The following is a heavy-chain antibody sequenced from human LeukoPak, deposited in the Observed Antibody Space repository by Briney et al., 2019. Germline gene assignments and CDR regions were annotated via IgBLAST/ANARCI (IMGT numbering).Heavy chain of an antibody. J-gene: IGHJ4*02. CDR1: GGSISSYY. V-gene: IGHV4-59*12. CDR2: IYYSGST. CDR3: AKDDRKITMIVVVIGSRLGDFGY. Sequence: KPSETLSLTCTVSGGSISSYYWSWIRQPPGKGLEWIGYIYYSGSTNYNPSLKSRVTISVDTSKNQFSLKLSSVTAADTAVYYCAKDDRKITMIVVVIGSRLGDFGYWGQGTLVTVSS. D-gene: IGHD3-22*01.